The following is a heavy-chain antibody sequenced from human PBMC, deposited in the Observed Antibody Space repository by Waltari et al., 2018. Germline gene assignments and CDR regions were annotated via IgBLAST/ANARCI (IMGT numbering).Heavy chain of an antibody. D-gene: IGHD1-26*01. CDR3: ARGEVGATTEYYFDY. CDR2: ISSSSSYI. V-gene: IGHV3-21*01. CDR1: GFTFSNYN. J-gene: IGHJ4*02. Sequence: EVQLVESGGGLVKPGGSLRLSCAASGFTFSNYNLNWVRQAPGKGLDGVLSISSSSSYISYEDSVKGRFTSSRDNAKNSLYLQMNSLRAEDTAVYYCARGEVGATTEYYFDYWGQGTLVTVSS.